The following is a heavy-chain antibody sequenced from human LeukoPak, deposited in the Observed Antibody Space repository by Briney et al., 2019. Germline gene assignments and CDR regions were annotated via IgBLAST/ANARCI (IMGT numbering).Heavy chain of an antibody. V-gene: IGHV1-46*01. CDR3: ARHGGSYYYDRSGFRV. CDR2: INPSGAST. Sequence: ASVKVSCKASGYTFTSYYMHWVRQAPGQGLECMGIINPSGASTSYAQKFQGRVTMTRDMSTSTVYMELSSLRSEDTAVYYCARHGGSYYYDRSGFRVWGQGTLVTVSS. CDR1: GYTFTSYY. J-gene: IGHJ4*02. D-gene: IGHD3-22*01.